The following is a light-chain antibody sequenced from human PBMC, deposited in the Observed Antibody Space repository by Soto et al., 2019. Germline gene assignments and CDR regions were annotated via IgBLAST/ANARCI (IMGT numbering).Light chain of an antibody. CDR1: SSDVGGYNY. J-gene: IGLJ1*01. CDR3: CAYAGSYTYDV. Sequence: QSALTQPRSVSGSPGQSVTISCTGTSSDVGGYNYVSWYQHHPGKAPKLMIYDDSKRPSGVPDRYSGSKSGYTASLTISGLQAEDEADYYCCAYAGSYTYDVFGTGTKVTVL. CDR2: DDS. V-gene: IGLV2-11*01.